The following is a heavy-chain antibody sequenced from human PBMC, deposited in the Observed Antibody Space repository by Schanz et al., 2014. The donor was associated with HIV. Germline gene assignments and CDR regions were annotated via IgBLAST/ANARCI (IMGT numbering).Heavy chain of an antibody. CDR2: ISYDGRNK. V-gene: IGHV3-30*18. CDR3: AKDQGYDFWSGYYNYYNMDV. CDR1: GFTFTTYG. Sequence: QVQLVESGGGVVQPGRSLRLSCAASGFTFTTYGMHWVRQGPGKGLEWVAFISYDGRNKYYADSVKGRFTISRDNSKNTLYLQMNSLRAEDTAVYYCAKDQGYDFWSGYYNYYNMDVWGQGTTVTVSS. D-gene: IGHD3-3*01. J-gene: IGHJ6*02.